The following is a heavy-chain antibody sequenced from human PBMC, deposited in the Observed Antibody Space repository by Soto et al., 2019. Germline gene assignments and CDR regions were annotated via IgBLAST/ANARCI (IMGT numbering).Heavy chain of an antibody. V-gene: IGHV3-30-3*01. D-gene: IGHD6-13*01. CDR3: ALTAAAAHPPYY. J-gene: IGHJ4*02. Sequence: GGSLRLSCAASGFTFSSYAMHWVRQAPGKGLEWVAVIPYDGSNKYYADSVKGRFTISRDNSKNTLYLQMNSLRAEDTAVYYCALTAAAAHPPYYWGQGTLVTVSS. CDR1: GFTFSSYA. CDR2: IPYDGSNK.